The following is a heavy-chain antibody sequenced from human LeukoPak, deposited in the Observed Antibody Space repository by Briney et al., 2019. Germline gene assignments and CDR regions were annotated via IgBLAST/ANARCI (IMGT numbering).Heavy chain of an antibody. CDR2: IHTSGST. CDR1: GVSISSYY. J-gene: IGHJ4*02. V-gene: IGHV4-4*07. Sequence: NSSETLSLTCTVSGVSISSYYWSWIRQPAGKGLEWIGRIHTSGSTNYNPSLKSRVTMSVDTSKNQFSLKLSSVTAADTAVYYCARDTYYYDSSGYLSFDYWGQGTLVTVSS. D-gene: IGHD3-22*01. CDR3: ARDTYYYDSSGYLSFDY.